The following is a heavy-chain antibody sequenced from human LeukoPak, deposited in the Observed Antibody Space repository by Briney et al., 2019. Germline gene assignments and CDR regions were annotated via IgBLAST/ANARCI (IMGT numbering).Heavy chain of an antibody. CDR2: IYYSGST. Sequence: PSETLSLTCTVPGGSISNYYWSWIRQPPGKGLEWIGHIYYSGSTNYNPSLKSRVTISVDTSKNQFSLKVSSVTAADTAVYYCARGAEYSSGWYYYWGQGTLVTVSS. CDR3: ARGAEYSSGWYYY. D-gene: IGHD6-19*01. CDR1: GGSISNYY. J-gene: IGHJ4*02. V-gene: IGHV4-59*01.